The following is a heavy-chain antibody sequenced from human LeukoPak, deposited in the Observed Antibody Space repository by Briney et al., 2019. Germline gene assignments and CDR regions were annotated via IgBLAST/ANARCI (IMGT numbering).Heavy chain of an antibody. CDR1: GFTFSSYA. CDR2: ISYDGSNK. V-gene: IGHV3-30*04. Sequence: GGSLSLSCAASGFTFSSYAIRWVRQAPGKGLEWVAVISYDGSNKNYADSVKGRFSISRDNSKNTLYLQMNSLRAEDTAVYYCAREGYDFWSGPYYYYMDVWGKGTTVTVSS. J-gene: IGHJ6*03. CDR3: AREGYDFWSGPYYYYMDV. D-gene: IGHD3-3*01.